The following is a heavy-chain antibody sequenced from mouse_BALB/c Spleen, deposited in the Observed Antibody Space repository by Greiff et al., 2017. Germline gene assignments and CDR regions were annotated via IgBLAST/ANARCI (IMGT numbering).Heavy chain of an antibody. Sequence: EVKLQESGAELVRPGALVKLSCKASGFNIKDYYMHWVKQRPEQGLEWIGWIDPENGNTIYDPKFQGKASITADTSSNTAYLQLSSLTSEDTAVYYCARRGTTAYYFDYWGQGTTLTVSS. CDR3: ARRGTTAYYFDY. D-gene: IGHD1-2*01. J-gene: IGHJ2*01. CDR2: IDPENGNT. CDR1: GFNIKDYY. V-gene: IGHV14-1*02.